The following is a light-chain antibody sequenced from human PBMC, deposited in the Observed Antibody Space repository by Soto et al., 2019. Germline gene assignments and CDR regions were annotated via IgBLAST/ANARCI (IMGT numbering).Light chain of an antibody. J-gene: IGKJ1*01. CDR3: QQSYSTPRT. CDR2: AAS. Sequence: IHMTQSPSSLSASVGDRVTITCRASQSISSYLNWYQQKPGKAPKLLIYAASSLQSGVPSRFSGSGSGTDFTLTISSLQPEDFATYYCQQSYSTPRTFGQGTKVDI. V-gene: IGKV1-39*01. CDR1: QSISSY.